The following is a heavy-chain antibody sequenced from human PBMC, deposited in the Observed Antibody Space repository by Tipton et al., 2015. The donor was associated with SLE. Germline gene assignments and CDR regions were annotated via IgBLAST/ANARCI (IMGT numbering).Heavy chain of an antibody. CDR2: IDHSGST. J-gene: IGHJ3*02. V-gene: IGHV4-34*01. CDR3: AAQLYNHYGHAFNI. CDR1: GGSFSGYC. D-gene: IGHD3-10*01. Sequence: GLVKPSETLSLICAVYGGSFSGYCWSWIRQPPGKGLEWIGEIDHSGSTNYNPSLKSRVTISLDTSKNQFSLRLSSVTAADTAVYYCAAQLYNHYGHAFNIWGQGTMVTVSS.